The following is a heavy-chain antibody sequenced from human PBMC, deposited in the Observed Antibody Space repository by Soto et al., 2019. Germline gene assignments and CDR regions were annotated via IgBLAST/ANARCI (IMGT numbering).Heavy chain of an antibody. D-gene: IGHD6-6*01. V-gene: IGHV3-9*01. CDR1: GFTFDDYG. CDR2: ISWDGGTI. J-gene: IGHJ5*02. Sequence: EVQLVESGGGLVQPGRSLRLSCVASGFTFDDYGMHWVRQAPGKGLEWVSGISWDGGTITYGDSVKGRFTVSRDNAKNSLYLQMSSLRPEDTAIYYCSKDRQVVFSAGWVDPWGQGTLVTVSS. CDR3: SKDRQVVFSAGWVDP.